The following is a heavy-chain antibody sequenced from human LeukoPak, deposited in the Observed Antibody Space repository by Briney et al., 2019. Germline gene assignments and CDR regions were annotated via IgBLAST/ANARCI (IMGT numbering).Heavy chain of an antibody. Sequence: SGPTLVNPTQTLTLTCTFSGFSLSTSGVGVGWIRQPPGKALEWPALIYWNDDKRYSPSLKSRLTITKDTSKNQVVLTMTNMDPVDTATYYCAHWGIAAAGADYWGQGTLVTVSS. CDR3: AHWGIAAAGADY. CDR1: GFSLSTSGVG. V-gene: IGHV2-5*01. CDR2: IYWNDDK. D-gene: IGHD6-13*01. J-gene: IGHJ4*02.